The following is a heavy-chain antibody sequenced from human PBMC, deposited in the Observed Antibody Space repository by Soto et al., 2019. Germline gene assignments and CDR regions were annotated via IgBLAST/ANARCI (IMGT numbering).Heavy chain of an antibody. CDR3: ARGISKYSSWYEPHTWFDA. CDR1: GGPINSPDYY. D-gene: IGHD6-13*01. J-gene: IGHJ5*02. CDR2: LYFNGGT. Sequence: QVQLQESGPGLVKPSQTLSLTCTVSGGPINSPDYYWTWIRQSPGKGLEWIGYLYFNGGTQYNPSLTTPVSMSLDTSKKHFSLKMRSVTAADTAVYYCARGISKYSSWYEPHTWFDAWGPGVLVTVSS. V-gene: IGHV4-30-4*01.